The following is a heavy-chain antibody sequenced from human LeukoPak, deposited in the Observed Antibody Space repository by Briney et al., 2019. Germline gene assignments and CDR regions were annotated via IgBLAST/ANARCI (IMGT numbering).Heavy chain of an antibody. D-gene: IGHD3-10*01. CDR3: AKGAWGGRFGSYYMDV. J-gene: IGHJ6*03. CDR1: GFTFSNYA. Sequence: GGSLRLSCAASGFTFSNYAMRWVRQAPGKGLEWVSGISGSGDSTYYADSVKGRFTISRDNSKNTLYLQMNSLRAEDTAVYYCAKGAWGGRFGSYYMDVWGKGTTVTISS. V-gene: IGHV3-23*01. CDR2: ISGSGDST.